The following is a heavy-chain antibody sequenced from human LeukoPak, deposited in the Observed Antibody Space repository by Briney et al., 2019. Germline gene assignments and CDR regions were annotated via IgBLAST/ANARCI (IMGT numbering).Heavy chain of an antibody. J-gene: IGHJ4*02. D-gene: IGHD2-8*01. Sequence: PSETLSLTCAVYGGSFSGYYWSWIRQPPGKGLEWIGEINHSGSTNYNPSLKSRVTISVDTSKNQFSLKLSSVTAADTAVYYCAKAIYLRLNGRAYFDYWGQGTLVTVSS. V-gene: IGHV4-34*01. CDR3: AKAIYLRLNGRAYFDY. CDR2: INHSGST. CDR1: GGSFSGYY.